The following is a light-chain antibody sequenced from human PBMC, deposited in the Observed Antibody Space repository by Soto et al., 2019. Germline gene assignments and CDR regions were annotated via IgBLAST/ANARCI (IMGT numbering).Light chain of an antibody. V-gene: IGKV3-15*01. CDR3: QSYNDWPFV. CDR2: GVS. Sequence: EIVMTQSPATLSASPGESVSLSCRASESLFGFLAWYQQKPGQAPRLLLYGVSTKATGVPARFSGSGSAADFTLTISSVQYDDSAVYYCQSYNDWPFVFGHGTKLEI. CDR1: ESLFGF. J-gene: IGKJ2*01.